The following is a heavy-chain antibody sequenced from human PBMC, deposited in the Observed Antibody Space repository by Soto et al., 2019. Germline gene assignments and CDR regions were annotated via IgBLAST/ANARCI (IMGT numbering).Heavy chain of an antibody. J-gene: IGHJ5*02. V-gene: IGHV4-4*02. D-gene: IGHD6-19*01. Sequence: QVQLQESGPGLVKPSGTLSLTCAVSGGSISSSNWWSWVRQPPGKGLEWIGEIYHSGSTNYNPAPKSRVNIAVDKSKHQFSLKTSSVDAADTAVYYCAMAVATPRVGWFDPWGQGTLVTVSS. CDR2: IYHSGST. CDR1: GGSISSSNW. CDR3: AMAVATPRVGWFDP.